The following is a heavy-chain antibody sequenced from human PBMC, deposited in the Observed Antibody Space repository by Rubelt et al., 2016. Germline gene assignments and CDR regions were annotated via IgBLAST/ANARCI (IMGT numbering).Heavy chain of an antibody. CDR3: AKEYSRSPNNWFES. D-gene: IGHD2-15*01. CDR1: GGSISSNNW. J-gene: IGHJ5*01. Sequence: GGSISSNNWWTLLRQPPGKGLEWIGEIFHSGSTTYNPSLKSRVTISVDNSQNQFSLNLYSVTAADTAVYFCAKEYSRSPNNWFESWGQGTLVTVSS. CDR2: IFHSGST. V-gene: IGHV4-4*01.